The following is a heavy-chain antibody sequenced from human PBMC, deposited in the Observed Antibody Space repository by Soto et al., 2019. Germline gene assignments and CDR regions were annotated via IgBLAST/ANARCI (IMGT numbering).Heavy chain of an antibody. J-gene: IGHJ3*02. CDR2: ISAYNGNT. CDR3: AAYTRTNYDILTGYYQNAFDI. D-gene: IGHD3-9*01. Sequence: ASVKVSGNASGYTFTTYGISWVRQAPGQGLEWMGWISAYNGNTNYAQKLQGRVTMTTDTSTSTAYMELRSLRSDDTAVYYCAAYTRTNYDILTGYYQNAFDIWGQGTMVTVSS. CDR1: GYTFTTYG. V-gene: IGHV1-18*01.